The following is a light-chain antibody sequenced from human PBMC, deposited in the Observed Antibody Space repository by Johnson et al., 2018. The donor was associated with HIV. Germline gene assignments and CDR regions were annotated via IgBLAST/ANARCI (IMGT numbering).Light chain of an antibody. Sequence: QSVLTQPPSMSAAPGQKVTISCSGSSSNIGNNYVSWYQQLPGTAPKLLIYDNDKRPSGIPDRFSASKSDTSATLGITGLQTGDEANYYCGTWDGGLSIYVFGTVTKVTVL. CDR3: GTWDGGLSIYV. CDR1: SSNIGNNY. CDR2: DND. J-gene: IGLJ1*01. V-gene: IGLV1-51*01.